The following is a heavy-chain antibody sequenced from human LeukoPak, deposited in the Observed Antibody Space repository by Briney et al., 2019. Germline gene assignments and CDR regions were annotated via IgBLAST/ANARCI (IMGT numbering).Heavy chain of an antibody. CDR1: GGTFSSYA. J-gene: IGHJ6*03. Sequence: ASVKVSCKASGGTFSSYAISWVRQAPGQGLEWRGGIIPIFGTANYAQKFQGRVTITTDESTSTAYMELSSLRSEDTAVYYCARGDVVVPAAAPYYYYYYMDVWGKGTTVTVSS. CDR2: IIPIFGTA. D-gene: IGHD2-2*01. CDR3: ARGDVVVPAAAPYYYYYYMDV. V-gene: IGHV1-69*05.